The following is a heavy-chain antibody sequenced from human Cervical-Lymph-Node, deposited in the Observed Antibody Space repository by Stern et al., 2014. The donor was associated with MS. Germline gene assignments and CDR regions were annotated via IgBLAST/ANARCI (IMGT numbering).Heavy chain of an antibody. D-gene: IGHD1-14*01. CDR2: IYPGDSET. Sequence: VQLVQSGAELIRPGESLKISCKGSGFKFSIYWIAWVRQMPGKGLEWMGIIYPGDSETRYSPSFQGQVTMSADKSTSTAYQQWSSLNASDTAMYFCARQTTAWASDVWGQGTLVTVSS. CDR3: ARQTTAWASDV. V-gene: IGHV5-51*01. CDR1: GFKFSIYW. J-gene: IGHJ4*02.